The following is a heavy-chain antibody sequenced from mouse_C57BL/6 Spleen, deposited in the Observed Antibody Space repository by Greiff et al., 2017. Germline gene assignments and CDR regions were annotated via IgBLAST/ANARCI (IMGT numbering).Heavy chain of an antibody. Sequence: DVHLVESGGGLVKPGGSLKLSCAASGFTFSDYGMHWVRQAPEKGLEWVAYISSGSSTIYYADTVKGRFTISRDNAKNTLFLQMTSLRSEDTAMYYCARSYYSKADYYAMDYWGQGTSVTVSS. J-gene: IGHJ4*01. CDR1: GFTFSDYG. CDR3: ARSYYSKADYYAMDY. V-gene: IGHV5-17*01. D-gene: IGHD2-5*01. CDR2: ISSGSSTI.